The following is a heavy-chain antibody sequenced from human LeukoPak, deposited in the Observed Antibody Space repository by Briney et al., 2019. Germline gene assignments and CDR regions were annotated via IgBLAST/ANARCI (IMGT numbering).Heavy chain of an antibody. CDR2: IYYSGIT. D-gene: IGHD1-26*01. J-gene: IGHJ6*03. V-gene: IGHV4-39*01. CDR1: GCSISSTSYY. CDR3: GRVNGGSFYYLDV. Sequence: SETLSLTCTVSGCSISSTSYYWGWIRQPPGKGLEWLGSIYYSGITYYNPSLKSRVTISVDTSKNQFSLKLSSVTATDTAVYFCGRVNGGSFYYLDVWGKGTTVTVSS.